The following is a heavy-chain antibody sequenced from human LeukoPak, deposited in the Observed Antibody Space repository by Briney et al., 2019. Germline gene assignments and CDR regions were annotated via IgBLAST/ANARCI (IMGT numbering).Heavy chain of an antibody. V-gene: IGHV1-2*02. D-gene: IGHD3-22*01. CDR2: INPNSGGT. J-gene: IGHJ4*02. CDR1: GYTFTGYY. CDR3: ARDLYYYDSSGYSPGYYFDY. Sequence: ASVKVSCKASGYTFTGYYMRWVRQAPGQGLEWMGWINPNSGGTNYAQKFQGRVTMTRDTSISTAYMELSRLRSDDTAVYYCARDLYYYDSSGYSPGYYFDYWGQGTLVTVSS.